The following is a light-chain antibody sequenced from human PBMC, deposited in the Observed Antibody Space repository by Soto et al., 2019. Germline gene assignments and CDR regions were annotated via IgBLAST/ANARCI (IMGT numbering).Light chain of an antibody. J-gene: IGLJ1*01. V-gene: IGLV2-11*01. CDR3: CSYAGSLVV. CDR2: DVN. Sequence: QSALTQPRSVSGSPGQSVTISCTGTSSDVGAYNYVSWYQQHPGKAPKVMISDVNRRPSGVPDRFSGSKSGNTASLTISGLQAEDEADYYCCSYAGSLVVFGTGTKLTVL. CDR1: SSDVGAYNY.